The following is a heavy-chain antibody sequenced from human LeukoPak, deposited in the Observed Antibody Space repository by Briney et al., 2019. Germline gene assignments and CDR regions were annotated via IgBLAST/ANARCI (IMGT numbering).Heavy chain of an antibody. CDR3: ARDSSGWPPADY. CDR2: ISSSSSSYI. V-gene: IGHV3-21*01. D-gene: IGHD6-19*01. Sequence: GGSLRLSCAASGFTFSSYSMNWVRQAPGKGLEWVSSISSSSSSYIYYADSVKGRFTISRDNAKNSLYLQMNSLRAEDTAVYYCARDSSGWPPADYWGQGTLVTVSS. J-gene: IGHJ4*02. CDR1: GFTFSSYS.